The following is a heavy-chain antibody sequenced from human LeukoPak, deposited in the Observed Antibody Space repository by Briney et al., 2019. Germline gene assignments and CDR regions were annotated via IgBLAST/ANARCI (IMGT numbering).Heavy chain of an antibody. V-gene: IGHV3-30*04. CDR3: AKGGPPTGASPRPWDFNH. Sequence: GGSLRLSCAASGFTFSSYAMHWVRQAPGKGLEWVAVISYDGSYTNYADSVKGRFTISRDNSKNTLYLQMNSQRVEDTAVYYCAKGGPPTGASPRPWDFNHWGQGALVTVSS. D-gene: IGHD1-26*01. CDR1: GFTFSSYA. J-gene: IGHJ4*02. CDR2: ISYDGSYT.